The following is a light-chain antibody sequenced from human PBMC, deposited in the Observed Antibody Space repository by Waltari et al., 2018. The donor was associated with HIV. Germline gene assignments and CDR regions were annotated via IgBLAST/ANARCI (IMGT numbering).Light chain of an antibody. J-gene: IGKJ1*01. CDR1: QSVLYSSNNKNY. Sequence: DIVMTPSPDSLVVSLGERATINCKSSQSVLYSSNNKNYLAWYQQKPGQPPKLLIYWASTRESGVPDRFSGSGSGTDFTLTISSLQAEDVAVYYCQQYYSTPTFGQGTKVEIK. CDR3: QQYYSTPT. V-gene: IGKV4-1*01. CDR2: WAS.